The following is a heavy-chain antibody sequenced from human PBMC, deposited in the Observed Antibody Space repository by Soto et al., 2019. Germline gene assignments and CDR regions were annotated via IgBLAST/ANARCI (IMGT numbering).Heavy chain of an antibody. J-gene: IGHJ4*02. CDR2: ISGGGDTT. Sequence: LRLSCAASGFTFSTYAMSWVRQAPGKGLEWVSTISGGGDTTYYSDSVKGRFTISRDNSKNTLYLQMNRLSAEDTAPFYCAKSSSSWYASYFDYWGQGTLVTVSS. V-gene: IGHV3-23*01. CDR3: AKSSSSWYASYFDY. CDR1: GFTFSTYA. D-gene: IGHD6-13*01.